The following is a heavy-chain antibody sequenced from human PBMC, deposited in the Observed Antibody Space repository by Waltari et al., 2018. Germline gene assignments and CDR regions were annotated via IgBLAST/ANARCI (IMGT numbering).Heavy chain of an antibody. Sequence: EVQLLESGGGLVQPGGSLRLSCVASVFTFSSYAMSWVRSAPGKGLEWVSTISGNFGSTYYADSVKGRFTTSRDNSKNTLSLQMNSLRPEDTAIYYCAKVGLSYWAEYLQHWGQGTLVTVSS. CDR3: AKVGLSYWAEYLQH. J-gene: IGHJ1*01. V-gene: IGHV3-23*01. CDR2: ISGNFGST. CDR1: VFTFSSYA. D-gene: IGHD3-10*01.